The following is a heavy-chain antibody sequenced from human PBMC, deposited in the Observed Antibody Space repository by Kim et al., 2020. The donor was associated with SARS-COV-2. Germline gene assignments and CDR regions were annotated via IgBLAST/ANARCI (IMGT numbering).Heavy chain of an antibody. CDR3: ARLDDYGDQLPDAFDY. CDR1: GGTFSSYA. Sequence: SVKVSCKASGGTFSSYAISWVRQAPGQGLEWMGGIIPIFGTANYAQKFQGRVTITADESTSTAYMELSSLRSEDTAVYYCARLDDYGDQLPDAFDYWGQGTLVTVSS. CDR2: IIPIFGTA. D-gene: IGHD4-17*01. V-gene: IGHV1-69*13. J-gene: IGHJ4*02.